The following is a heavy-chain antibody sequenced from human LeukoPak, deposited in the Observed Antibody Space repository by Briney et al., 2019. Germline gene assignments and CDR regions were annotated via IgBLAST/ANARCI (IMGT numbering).Heavy chain of an antibody. CDR2: IKEDGSVK. CDR1: GFTFTSYW. Sequence: GGSLRLSCAASGFTFTSYWMTWFRQPPGKGLEWVATIKEDGSVKYYVDSVKGRFTISRDNAENSLYQQMNSLRADDTAVYYCARNPWQCDYWGQGTLVTVSS. CDR3: ARNPWQCDY. V-gene: IGHV3-7*01. J-gene: IGHJ4*02.